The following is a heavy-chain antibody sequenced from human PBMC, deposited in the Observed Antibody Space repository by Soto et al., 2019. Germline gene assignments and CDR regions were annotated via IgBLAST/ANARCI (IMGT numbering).Heavy chain of an antibody. CDR1: GFTFSSYS. CDR3: ARDRKGYGDYRGGFDY. CDR2: ISSSSSTI. D-gene: IGHD4-17*01. Sequence: EVQLVESGGGLVQPGGSLRLSCAASGFTFSSYSMNWVRQAPGKGLEWVSYISSSSSTIYYADSVKGRFTISRDNAKNSLYLQMNSLRDEDTAVYYCARDRKGYGDYRGGFDYWGPGTLGTVSS. V-gene: IGHV3-48*02. J-gene: IGHJ4*02.